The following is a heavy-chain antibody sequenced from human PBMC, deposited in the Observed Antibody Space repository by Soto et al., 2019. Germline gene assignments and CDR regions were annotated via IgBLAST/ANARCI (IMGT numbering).Heavy chain of an antibody. V-gene: IGHV3-23*01. Sequence: PGGSLRLSCAASGFTFSSYAMSWVRQAPGKGLEWVSAISGSGGSTYYADSVKGRFTISRDNSKNTLYLQMNSLRAEDTAVYYCAKDQHSGSPSPYYYYYMGVWGKGTTVTVSS. J-gene: IGHJ6*03. CDR2: ISGSGGST. D-gene: IGHD1-26*01. CDR1: GFTFSSYA. CDR3: AKDQHSGSPSPYYYYYMGV.